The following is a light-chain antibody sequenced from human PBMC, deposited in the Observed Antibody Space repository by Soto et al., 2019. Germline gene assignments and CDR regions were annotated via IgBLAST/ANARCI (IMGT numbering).Light chain of an antibody. J-gene: IGLJ1*01. CDR3: ASYAGSRTYV. Sequence: QSAVTQPASVSGSPGQSVTISCSGSDIGNYNLVSWYQHLPGRAPTLLIFEVTMRPSGISDRFSGSKSASTASLTISGLQSEDEGDYYCASYAGSRTYVFGSGTKVTVL. CDR2: EVT. V-gene: IGLV2-23*02. CDR1: SDIGNYNL.